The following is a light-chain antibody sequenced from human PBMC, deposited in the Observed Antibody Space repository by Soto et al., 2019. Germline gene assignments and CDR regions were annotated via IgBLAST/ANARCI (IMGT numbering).Light chain of an antibody. Sequence: DIVMTQSPDSLAVSLGERATINCKSSQSVLYSSNNKNYLAWYQQKPRQPPKLLIYWASTRESGVPDRFSGRGSGTDFTLTISSLQAEDVAVYYCQQYYGTPPYTFGQGTKLEIK. CDR1: QSVLYSSNNKNY. V-gene: IGKV4-1*01. CDR3: QQYYGTPPYT. J-gene: IGKJ2*01. CDR2: WAS.